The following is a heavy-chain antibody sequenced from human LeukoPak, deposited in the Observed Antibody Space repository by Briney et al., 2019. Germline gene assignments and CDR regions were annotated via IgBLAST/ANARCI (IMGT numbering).Heavy chain of an antibody. CDR2: IYYSGST. CDR3: ARDLRSSSSSGINYYGMDV. D-gene: IGHD6-6*01. CDR1: GGSISRSGYY. J-gene: IGHJ6*02. V-gene: IGHV4-31*03. Sequence: SQTLSLTCTVSGGSISRSGYYWSWIRQHPGKGLEWTGYIYYSGSTYYNPSLKSRVTISVDTSKNQFSLKLSSVTAADTAVYYCARDLRSSSSSGINYYGMDVWGQGTTVTVSS.